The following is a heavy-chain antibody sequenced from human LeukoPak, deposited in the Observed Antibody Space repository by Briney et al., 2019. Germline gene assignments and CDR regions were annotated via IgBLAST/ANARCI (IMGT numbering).Heavy chain of an antibody. CDR2: INPNSGDT. V-gene: IGHV1-2*02. CDR1: GNNIIDYY. D-gene: IGHD3-16*01. Sequence: ASVKVSCKLSGNNIIDYYINWMRQAPGQGLEWMGWINPNSGDTNYAQKFQGRVTMTRDTSISTAYMELSRLRSDDTAVYYCARVRYRLAETYIDYWGQGTLVTVSS. CDR3: ARVRYRLAETYIDY. J-gene: IGHJ4*02.